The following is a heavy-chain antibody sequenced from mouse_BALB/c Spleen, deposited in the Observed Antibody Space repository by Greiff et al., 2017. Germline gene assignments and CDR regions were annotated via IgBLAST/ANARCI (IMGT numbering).Heavy chain of an antibody. Sequence: EVNVVESGGGLVQPGGSRKLSCAASGFTFRSFGMHWVRQAPEQGLEWVAYISSGSSTIYYADTVKGRFTISRDNPKNTLFLQMTSLRSEDTAMYYCARTSNANYYAMDYWGQGTSVTVSA. CDR2: ISSGSSTI. V-gene: IGHV5-17*02. CDR1: GFTFRSFG. CDR3: ARTSNANYYAMDY. J-gene: IGHJ4*01. D-gene: IGHD4-1*01.